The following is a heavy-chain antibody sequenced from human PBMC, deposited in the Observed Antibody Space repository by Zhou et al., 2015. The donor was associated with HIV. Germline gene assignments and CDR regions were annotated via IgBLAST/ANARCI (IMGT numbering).Heavy chain of an antibody. J-gene: IGHJ6*02. Sequence: QVQLVQSGAEVKKPGSSVKVSCKASGGTFSSYAISWVRQAPGQGLEWMGGIIPIFGTANYAQKFQGRVTITADKSTSTAYMELSSLRSEDTAVYYCARDGYCSGGSCRIGVYYGMDVWGQGTTVTVSS. V-gene: IGHV1-69*06. CDR2: IIPIFGTA. CDR1: GGTFSSYA. D-gene: IGHD2-15*01. CDR3: ARDGYCSGGSCRIGVYYGMDV.